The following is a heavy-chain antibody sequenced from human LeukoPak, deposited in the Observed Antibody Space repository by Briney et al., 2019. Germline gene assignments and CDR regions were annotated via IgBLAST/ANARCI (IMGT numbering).Heavy chain of an antibody. J-gene: IGHJ4*02. V-gene: IGHV3-11*06. CDR1: GFSFSDYY. Sequence: PGGSLRLPCAASGFSFSDYYMTWIRQAPGKGLEWVSYISSSSSYTNYADSVKGRFTISRDNAKNSLYLQMNSLRAEDTAVYYCARVTSGWYKDYWGQGTLVTVSS. D-gene: IGHD6-19*01. CDR3: ARVTSGWYKDY. CDR2: ISSSSSYT.